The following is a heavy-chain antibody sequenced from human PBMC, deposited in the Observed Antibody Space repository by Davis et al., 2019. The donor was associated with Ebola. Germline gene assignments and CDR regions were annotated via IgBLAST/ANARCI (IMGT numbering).Heavy chain of an antibody. V-gene: IGHV3-74*01. J-gene: IGHJ4*02. CDR3: ARDGSGWSAY. D-gene: IGHD6-19*01. Sequence: GESLKISCAASGFTFSSYWMHWVRQAPGKGLVWVSRINSDGSSTSYADSVRGRFTISRDNAKNSLYLQMNSLRVEDTAIYYCARDGSGWSAYWGQGTLVTVSS. CDR1: GFTFSSYW. CDR2: INSDGSST.